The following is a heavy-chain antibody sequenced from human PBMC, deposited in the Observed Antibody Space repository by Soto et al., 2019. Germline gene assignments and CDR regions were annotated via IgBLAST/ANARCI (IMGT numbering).Heavy chain of an antibody. D-gene: IGHD5-18*01. CDR3: AKIPYGYVPHNWFDP. V-gene: IGHV3-23*01. CDR2: ISGSGGST. Sequence: SGGSLRLSCAGSGFRFSSSWMSWVRQAPGKGLEWVSAISGSGGSTYYADSVKGRFTISRDNSKNTLYLQMNSLRAEDTAVYYCAKIPYGYVPHNWFDPWGQGTLVTVSS. CDR1: GFRFSSSW. J-gene: IGHJ5*02.